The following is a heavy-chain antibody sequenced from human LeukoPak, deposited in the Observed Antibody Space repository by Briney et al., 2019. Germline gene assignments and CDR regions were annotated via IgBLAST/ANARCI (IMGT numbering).Heavy chain of an antibody. CDR3: ARTPHYYGSGSYYRYNWFDP. V-gene: IGHV4-59*12. D-gene: IGHD3-10*01. CDR1: GGSISSYY. CDR2: IYYSGST. Sequence: TSETLSLTCTVPGGSISSYYWSWIRQPPGKGLEWIGYIYYSGSTNYNPSLKSRVTISVDTSKNQFSLKLSSVTAADTAVYYCARTPHYYGSGSYYRYNWFDPWGQGTLVTVSS. J-gene: IGHJ5*02.